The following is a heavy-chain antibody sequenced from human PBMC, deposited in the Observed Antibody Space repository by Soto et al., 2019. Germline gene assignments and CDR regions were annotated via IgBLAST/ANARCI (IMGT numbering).Heavy chain of an antibody. CDR2: ISFDSSSK. J-gene: IGHJ4*02. V-gene: IGHV3-30-3*01. CDR3: ARDRLRLGELSLIGYFDS. CDR1: GFSLSSYT. D-gene: IGHD3-16*02. Sequence: QVQLVESGGGVVQPGRSLRLSCAGSGFSLSSYTMLWVRQAPGKGLEWVALISFDSSSKHYADSVRGRFSISRDNSKNTLYLQMDSLRPDDTALYYCARDRLRLGELSLIGYFDSWGQGTLVTVSS.